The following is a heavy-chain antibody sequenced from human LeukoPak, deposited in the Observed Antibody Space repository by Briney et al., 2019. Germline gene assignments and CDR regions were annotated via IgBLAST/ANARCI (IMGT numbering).Heavy chain of an antibody. Sequence: QAGGSLRLSCAASGFTFSSYAMSWVRQAPGKGLEWVSAISGSGGSTYYADSVKGRFTISRDNSKNTLYLQMNSLRAEDTAVYYCAKDRHCSSTSCLPFDYWGQGTLVTASS. CDR2: ISGSGGST. J-gene: IGHJ4*02. CDR1: GFTFSSYA. CDR3: AKDRHCSSTSCLPFDY. D-gene: IGHD2-2*01. V-gene: IGHV3-23*01.